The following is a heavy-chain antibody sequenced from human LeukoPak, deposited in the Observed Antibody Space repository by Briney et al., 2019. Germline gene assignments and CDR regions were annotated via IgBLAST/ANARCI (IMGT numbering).Heavy chain of an antibody. CDR3: ARRKYDFAYGMDV. J-gene: IGHJ6*02. Sequence: GESLKISCQGSGYSFTTYWIGWVRQVPGKGLEWMGIIYPGDSETRYSPSFQGQVTISADKSISTAYLQWSSLKASDTAIYYCARRKYDFAYGMDVWGQGTTVTVSS. CDR2: IYPGDSET. V-gene: IGHV5-51*01. CDR1: GYSFTTYW. D-gene: IGHD3-3*01.